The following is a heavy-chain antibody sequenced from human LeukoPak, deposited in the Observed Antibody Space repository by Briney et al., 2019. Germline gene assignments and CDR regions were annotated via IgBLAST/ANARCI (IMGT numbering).Heavy chain of an antibody. CDR1: GFTFSSYW. CDR2: IKQDGSEK. D-gene: IGHD3-22*01. V-gene: IGHV3-7*01. Sequence: GGPLRLSCAASGFTFSSYWMSWVRQAPGKGLEWVANIKQDGSEKYYVDSVKGRFTISRDNAKNSLYLQMNSLRAEDTAVYYCARDWGYDSSGYYSGTGFDPWGQGTLVTVSS. J-gene: IGHJ5*02. CDR3: ARDWGYDSSGYYSGTGFDP.